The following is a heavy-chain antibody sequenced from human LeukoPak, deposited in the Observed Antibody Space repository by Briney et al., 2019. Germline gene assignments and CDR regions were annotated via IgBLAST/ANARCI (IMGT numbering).Heavy chain of an antibody. Sequence: GASVKVSCKASGYTFSNYGISWVRQAPGQGLEWMGWISGYNGKTNYAQNLQGRVTVTIDTSTSTAYMELRSLRSDDTAVYYCARWSGGSDWLYHYGMDVWGQGTTVTVS. D-gene: IGHD6-19*01. CDR1: GYTFSNYG. J-gene: IGHJ6*02. V-gene: IGHV1-18*01. CDR2: ISGYNGKT. CDR3: ARWSGGSDWLYHYGMDV.